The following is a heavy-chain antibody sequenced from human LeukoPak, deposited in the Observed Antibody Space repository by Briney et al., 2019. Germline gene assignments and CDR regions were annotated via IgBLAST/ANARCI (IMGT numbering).Heavy chain of an antibody. D-gene: IGHD1-26*01. J-gene: IGHJ4*02. CDR2: IVVGSGNT. V-gene: IGHV1-58*01. Sequence: GTSVKVSCKASGFTFTSSAVQWVRQARGQRLEWIGWIVVGSGNTNYAQKFQERGTITRDMSTSTAYMELSSLRSEDTAVYYCARGSIMGARGLGDSWGQGTLVTVSS. CDR1: GFTFTSSA. CDR3: ARGSIMGARGLGDS.